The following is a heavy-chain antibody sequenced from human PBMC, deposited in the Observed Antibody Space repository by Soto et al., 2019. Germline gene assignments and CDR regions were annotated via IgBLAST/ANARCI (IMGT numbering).Heavy chain of an antibody. CDR2: IDPSDSYT. Sequence: GESMKISCKGSGYSFTSYWISWVRQKTGKGLEWMGRIDPSDSYTNYSPSFQGHVTISADKSISTAYLQWSSLKASDTAMYYCARRDSSSWYTDDYWGQGTLVTVSS. V-gene: IGHV5-10-1*01. CDR1: GYSFTSYW. CDR3: ARRDSSSWYTDDY. J-gene: IGHJ4*02. D-gene: IGHD6-13*01.